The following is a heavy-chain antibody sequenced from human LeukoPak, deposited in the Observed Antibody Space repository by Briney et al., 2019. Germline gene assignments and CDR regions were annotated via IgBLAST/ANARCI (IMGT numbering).Heavy chain of an antibody. Sequence: GGSLRLSCAASGFTFSSYAMHWVRQAPGKGLEWVADISYDGSNKYYADSVKGRFTISRDNSKNTLYLQMNSLRAEDTAVYYCARVGGVVPAAMGYFQHWGQGTLVTVSS. J-gene: IGHJ1*01. CDR2: ISYDGSNK. CDR3: ARVGGVVPAAMGYFQH. V-gene: IGHV3-30-3*01. D-gene: IGHD2-2*01. CDR1: GFTFSSYA.